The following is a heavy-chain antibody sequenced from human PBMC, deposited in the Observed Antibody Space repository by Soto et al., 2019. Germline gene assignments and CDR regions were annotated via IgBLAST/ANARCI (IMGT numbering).Heavy chain of an antibody. CDR1: GGSISSYY. Sequence: SETLSLTCTVSGGSISSYYWSRIRQPPGKGLEWIGSIYYSGSTYYNPSLKSRVTISVDTSKNQFSLKLSSVTAADTAVYYCARLTWIQLWSRSGSFDYWGQGTLVTVSS. J-gene: IGHJ4*02. CDR2: IYYSGST. D-gene: IGHD5-18*01. CDR3: ARLTWIQLWSRSGSFDY. V-gene: IGHV4-59*05.